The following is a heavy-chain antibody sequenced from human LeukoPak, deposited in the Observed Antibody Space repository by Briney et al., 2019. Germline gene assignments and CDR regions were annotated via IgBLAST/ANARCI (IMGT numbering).Heavy chain of an antibody. V-gene: IGHV3-30*18. J-gene: IGHJ6*02. CDR3: AKDIHCSSTSCYGYYYYYYGMDV. D-gene: IGHD2-2*01. CDR1: GFAFSSYG. CDR2: ISYDGSNK. Sequence: GGSLRLSCAASGFAFSSYGMHWVRQAPGKGLEWVAVISYDGSNKYYADSVKGRFTISRDNSKNTLYLQMNSLRAEDTAVYYCAKDIHCSSTSCYGYYYYYYGMDVWGQGTTVTVSS.